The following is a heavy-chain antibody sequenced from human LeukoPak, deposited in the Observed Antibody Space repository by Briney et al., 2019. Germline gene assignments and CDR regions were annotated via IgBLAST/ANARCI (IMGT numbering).Heavy chain of an antibody. CDR1: GFTFSSYG. CDR3: ARGDILTGYYRGQVDY. V-gene: IGHV3-33*01. CDR2: IWYDGSNK. D-gene: IGHD3-9*01. Sequence: SGGSLRLSCAASGFTFSSYGMHWVRQAPGKGLEGVAVIWYDGSNKYYADSVKGRFTISRDNSKNTLYLQMNSLRAEDTAVYYCARGDILTGYYRGQVDYWGQGTLVTVSS. J-gene: IGHJ4*02.